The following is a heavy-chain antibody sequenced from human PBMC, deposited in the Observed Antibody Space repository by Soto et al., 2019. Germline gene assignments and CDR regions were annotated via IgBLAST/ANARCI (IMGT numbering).Heavy chain of an antibody. V-gene: IGHV4-4*02. CDR3: AREYCGGDCYPFV. CDR1: GGSISSSNW. D-gene: IGHD2-21*02. CDR2: IYHSGST. J-gene: IGHJ4*02. Sequence: QVQLQESGPGLVKPSGTLSLTCAVSGGSISSSNWWSWVRQPPGKGLEWIGEIYHSGSTNYNPSLKIRVTISVATSKNQFSLKLSSVTAADTAVYYCAREYCGGDCYPFVWGQGTLVTVSS.